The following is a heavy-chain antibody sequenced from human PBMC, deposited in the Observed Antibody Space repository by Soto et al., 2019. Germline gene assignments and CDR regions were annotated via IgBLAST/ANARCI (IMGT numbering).Heavy chain of an antibody. CDR1: GGSISAYY. V-gene: IGHV4-59*01. D-gene: IGHD2-15*01. J-gene: IGHJ3*02. CDR3: ARTFYVSGLNSGGYSFDI. CDR2: IHYSGST. Sequence: SETPSLTCTLSGGSISAYYWSWIRQPPGKGLEWLGFIHYSGSTNYNPSLQSRVTISLDTSKNQFSLKLSSVTAADTAVYYCARTFYVSGLNSGGYSFDIWGQGTMVTGSS.